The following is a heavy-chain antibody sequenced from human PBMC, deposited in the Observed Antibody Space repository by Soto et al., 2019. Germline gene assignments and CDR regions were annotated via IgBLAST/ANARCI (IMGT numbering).Heavy chain of an antibody. V-gene: IGHV4-59*08. J-gene: IGHJ4*02. CDR3: ARYLEGLGVCFDY. Sequence: QVQLQESGPGLVKPSETLSLTCTVSGGSISSYYWSWIRQPPGKGLEWIGYIYYSGSTNYNLSLKRGVTISVDTSKYPFSLKLSSVPAADTAVYYCARYLEGLGVCFDYWGQGPLVTVSS. D-gene: IGHD3-16*01. CDR2: IYYSGST. CDR1: GGSISSYY.